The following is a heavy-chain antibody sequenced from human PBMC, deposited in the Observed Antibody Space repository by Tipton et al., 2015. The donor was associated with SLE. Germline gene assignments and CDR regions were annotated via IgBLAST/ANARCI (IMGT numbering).Heavy chain of an antibody. D-gene: IGHD2-21*01. CDR3: ATAPRGAYGLWWSV. CDR2: ISQSGIT. Sequence: TLSLTCTVSGYSISSGYHWGWIRQPPGKGLEWIGSISQSGITHYNPSLESRVTISVDTSKNQFSLKLSSVTAADTAVYYCATAPRGAYGLWWSVWGQGTLVTVSS. CDR1: GYSISSGYH. J-gene: IGHJ4*02. V-gene: IGHV4-38-2*02.